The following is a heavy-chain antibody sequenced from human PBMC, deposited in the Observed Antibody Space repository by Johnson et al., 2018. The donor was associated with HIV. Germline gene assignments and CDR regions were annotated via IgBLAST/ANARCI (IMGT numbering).Heavy chain of an antibody. D-gene: IGHD3-22*01. CDR3: ARRFWDSSGPGALDI. CDR2: IYSGGST. CDR1: GFTLSSYG. Sequence: QVQLVESGGGVVQPGRSLRLSCAASGFTLSSYGMHWVRQAPGKGLEWVSIIYSGGSTYYTDSLKGRFTMSRDNSKNRLYLQMNSLRAEDTAVYYCARRFWDSSGPGALDIWGQGTMVTVSS. V-gene: IGHV3-NL1*01. J-gene: IGHJ3*02.